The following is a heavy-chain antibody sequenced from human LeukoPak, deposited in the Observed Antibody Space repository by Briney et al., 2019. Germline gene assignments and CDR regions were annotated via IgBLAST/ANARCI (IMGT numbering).Heavy chain of an antibody. D-gene: IGHD3-22*01. J-gene: IGHJ4*02. CDR3: ARERDGSSGYYYFDY. V-gene: IGHV3-23*01. CDR2: ISGSGGST. CDR1: GFTFSSYA. Sequence: GGSLRLSCAASGFTFSSYAMSWVRQAPGKGLEWVSAISGSGGSTYYADSVKGRFTISRDNSKNTLYLQMNSLRAEDTAVYYCARERDGSSGYYYFDYWGQGTLVTVSS.